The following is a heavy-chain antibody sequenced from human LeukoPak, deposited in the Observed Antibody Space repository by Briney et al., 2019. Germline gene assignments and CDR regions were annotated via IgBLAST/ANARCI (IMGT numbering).Heavy chain of an antibody. CDR3: ARLGYCGSTTCQ. J-gene: IGHJ4*02. D-gene: IGHD2-2*01. CDR1: GYPFTTYP. CDR2: INPSGGIT. Sequence: ASVNVSCKASGYPFTTYPMHWVRQAPGQGLEGMGIINPSGGITNYAQKFEGRVTMTRDTSTSTVYMELSSLRSEDTAVYYCARLGYCGSTTCQWGQGTVVTVSS. V-gene: IGHV1-46*01.